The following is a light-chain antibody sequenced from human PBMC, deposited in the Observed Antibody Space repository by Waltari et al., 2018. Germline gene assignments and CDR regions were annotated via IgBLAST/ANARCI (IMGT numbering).Light chain of an antibody. CDR1: SSNIGAGFD. V-gene: IGLV1-40*01. CDR3: QSYDSSLSASI. J-gene: IGLJ2*01. Sequence: QSVLTQPPSVSGAPGQRVTISCPGSSSNIGAGFDVHWYQHLPGKVPKLLIYGNTDRPSGVPVRFSGSKSGTSAYLAITGLQAEDEADYYCQSYDSSLSASIFGGGTKLTVL. CDR2: GNT.